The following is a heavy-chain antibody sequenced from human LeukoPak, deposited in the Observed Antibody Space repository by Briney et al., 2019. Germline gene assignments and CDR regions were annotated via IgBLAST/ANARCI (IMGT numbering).Heavy chain of an antibody. J-gene: IGHJ4*02. CDR3: ARQSHEVRGVILYPFDY. D-gene: IGHD3-10*01. CDR2: IYYSGST. Sequence: SGTLSLTCTVSGGSISIGGYYWSWIRQHPGNVLACIGYIYYSGSTYSNPSLKSRVTISVDTSKNPFSLKLGSVTAADTAVYYCARQSHEVRGVILYPFDYWGQGTLVTVSS. V-gene: IGHV4-39*01. CDR1: GGSISIGGYY.